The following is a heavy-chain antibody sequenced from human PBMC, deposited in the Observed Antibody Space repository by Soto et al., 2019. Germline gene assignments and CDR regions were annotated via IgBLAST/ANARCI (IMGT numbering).Heavy chain of an antibody. J-gene: IGHJ5*02. Sequence: EVQLLESGGGLVQPGGSLRLSCAASGFTFSSYAMSWVRQAPGKGLEWVSAISGSGGSTYYADSVKGRFTIARDNSKNTLYLQMNSLRADDTAVYYCAKYTNYDPHDYNWFEPWGQGTLVTVSS. CDR1: GFTFSSYA. D-gene: IGHD4-4*01. CDR3: AKYTNYDPHDYNWFEP. CDR2: ISGSGGST. V-gene: IGHV3-23*01.